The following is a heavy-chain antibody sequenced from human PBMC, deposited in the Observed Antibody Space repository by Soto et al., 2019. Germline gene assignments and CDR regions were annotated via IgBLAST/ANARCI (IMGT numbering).Heavy chain of an antibody. Sequence: PGGSLRLSCAASGFTFSSYWMSWVRQAPGKGLEWVANIKQDGSEKYYVDSVKGRFTISRDNAKNSLYLQMNSLRAEDTDVYYWARLPISLRYFDLWGRGTLVIVSS. D-gene: IGHD3-16*02. J-gene: IGHJ2*01. CDR1: GFTFSSYW. V-gene: IGHV3-7*01. CDR3: ARLPISLRYFDL. CDR2: IKQDGSEK.